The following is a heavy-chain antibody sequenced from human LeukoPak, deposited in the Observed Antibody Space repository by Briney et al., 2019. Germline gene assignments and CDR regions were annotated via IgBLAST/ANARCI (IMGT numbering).Heavy chain of an antibody. CDR1: GFNFNTFW. D-gene: IGHD2-2*01. CDR2: IKEDGSEE. Sequence: GGSLRLSCAASGFNFNTFWMTWVRQAPGKGLEWVANIKEDGSEEYYVDSVKGRFTISRDNTKNSLYLQMNSLRAEDTAVYYCARPRYCSSISCYFHAFDVWGQGTMVTVSS. CDR3: ARPRYCSSISCYFHAFDV. J-gene: IGHJ3*01. V-gene: IGHV3-7*01.